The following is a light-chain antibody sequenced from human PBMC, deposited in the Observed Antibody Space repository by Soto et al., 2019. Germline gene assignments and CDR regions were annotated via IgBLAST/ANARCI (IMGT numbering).Light chain of an antibody. CDR1: QTISIW. Sequence: DIQMTQSPSTLSGSLRDRVTITCRASQTISIWLAWYQQKPGKAPKLLIYKASTLKSGVPSRFSGSGSGTEFTLTISSLQPDDFATYYCQHYNSYSEAFGQGTKVDI. CDR2: KAS. V-gene: IGKV1-5*03. J-gene: IGKJ1*01. CDR3: QHYNSYSEA.